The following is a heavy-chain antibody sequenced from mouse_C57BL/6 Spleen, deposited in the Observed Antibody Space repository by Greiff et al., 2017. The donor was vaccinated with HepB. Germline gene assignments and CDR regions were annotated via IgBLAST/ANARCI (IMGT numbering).Heavy chain of an antibody. CDR3: AREDYYGSSYLYAMDY. CDR2: IYPGDGDT. Sequence: QVQLKQSGPELVKPGASVKISCKASGYAFSSSWMNWVKQRPGKGLEWIGRIYPGDGDTNYNGKFKGKATLTADKSSSTAYMQLSSLTSEDSAVYFWAREDYYGSSYLYAMDYWGQGTSVTVSS. D-gene: IGHD1-1*01. V-gene: IGHV1-82*01. CDR1: GYAFSSSW. J-gene: IGHJ4*01.